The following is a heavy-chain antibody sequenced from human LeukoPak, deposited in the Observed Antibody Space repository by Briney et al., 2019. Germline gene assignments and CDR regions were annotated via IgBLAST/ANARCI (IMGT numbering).Heavy chain of an antibody. CDR1: GASISSNNYY. V-gene: IGHV4-39*07. CDR3: AKITPGDYARERFNWFDP. Sequence: PSETLSLTCTVSGASISSNNYYWGWVRQPPGKGLEWIGNIYSSGNTYYNASLKSRVTIYIDTSKNQFSLNLSSVTAADTAVYYCAKITPGDYARERFNWFDPWGQGTLVTVSS. CDR2: IYSSGNT. J-gene: IGHJ5*02. D-gene: IGHD4-17*01.